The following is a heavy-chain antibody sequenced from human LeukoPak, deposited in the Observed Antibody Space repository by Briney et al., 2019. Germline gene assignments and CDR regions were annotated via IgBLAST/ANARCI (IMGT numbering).Heavy chain of an antibody. J-gene: IGHJ6*03. D-gene: IGHD3-10*01. CDR3: ARLLSQSPRGYMDV. CDR1: GFIFSSYA. Sequence: GGSLRLSCAASGFIFSSYAMNWVRRAPGKGLEWVSAISGSGGRTYYADSVKGRFTISRDNSKNTLYLQMNSLRAEDTALYYCARLLSQSPRGYMDVWGKGTTVTVSS. CDR2: ISGSGGRT. V-gene: IGHV3-23*01.